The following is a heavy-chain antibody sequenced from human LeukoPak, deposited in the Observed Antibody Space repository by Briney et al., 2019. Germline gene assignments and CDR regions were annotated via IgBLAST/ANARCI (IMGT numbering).Heavy chain of an antibody. V-gene: IGHV3-30-3*01. D-gene: IGHD6-13*01. Sequence: GGALRLLCGASGFPFSNYPIHLVRQAPGKGVEGVGVISYDGSNKYYADSVKGRFTFSRDNSKNTLYLQMNSLRAEDTAVYYCAREIRSSSWWDYYGLDVWGQGTTVTVSS. J-gene: IGHJ6*02. CDR3: AREIRSSSWWDYYGLDV. CDR2: ISYDGSNK. CDR1: GFPFSNYP.